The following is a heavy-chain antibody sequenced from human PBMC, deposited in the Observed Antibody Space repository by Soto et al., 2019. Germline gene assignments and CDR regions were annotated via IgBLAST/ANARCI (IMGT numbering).Heavy chain of an antibody. J-gene: IGHJ3*02. CDR3: ARGPYGSGKVADAFDI. D-gene: IGHD3-10*01. Sequence: NPSETLSLTCTVSGGSISSYYWSWIRQPPGKGLEWIGYIYYSGSTNYNPSLKSRVTISVDTSKNQFSLKLSSVTAADTAVYYCARGPYGSGKVADAFDIWGQGTMVTVSS. CDR2: IYYSGST. CDR1: GGSISSYY. V-gene: IGHV4-59*01.